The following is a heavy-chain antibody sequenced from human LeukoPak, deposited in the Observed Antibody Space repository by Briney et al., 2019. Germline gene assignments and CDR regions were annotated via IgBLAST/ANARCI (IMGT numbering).Heavy chain of an antibody. Sequence: GGSLRLSCAASGFTFSSYEMNWVRQAPGKGLEWVSYISSSGSTIYYADSVKGRFTISRDNAKNSLYLQMNSLRAEDTAVSYCARADSSGWGSLDYWGQGTLVTVSS. CDR2: ISSSGSTI. J-gene: IGHJ4*02. D-gene: IGHD6-19*01. CDR1: GFTFSSYE. CDR3: ARADSSGWGSLDY. V-gene: IGHV3-48*03.